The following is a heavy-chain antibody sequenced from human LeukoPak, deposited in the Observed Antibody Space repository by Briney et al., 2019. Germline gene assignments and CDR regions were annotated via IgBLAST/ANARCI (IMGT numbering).Heavy chain of an antibody. D-gene: IGHD3-3*01. CDR2: VSHYNGNT. CDR3: ARDRVTIWSGYQNFDY. V-gene: IGHV1-18*01. J-gene: IGHJ4*02. CDR1: GYTFTSYG. Sequence: ASVKVSCKSSGYTFTSYGINWVRQAPGQGLEWMGLVSHYNGNTQYAHKLQGRVTMTTDTSTSTAYMELRSLRSDDTAVYYCARDRVTIWSGYQNFDYWGQGTLVTVSS.